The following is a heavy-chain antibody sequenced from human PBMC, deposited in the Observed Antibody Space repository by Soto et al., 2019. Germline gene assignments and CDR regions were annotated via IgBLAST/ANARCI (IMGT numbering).Heavy chain of an antibody. CDR3: AMTTRRGY. J-gene: IGHJ4*02. D-gene: IGHD4-17*01. Sequence: QVQLVQSGAEVKKPGASVKVSCKASGYTFTSYYMHWVRQAPGQGLEWMGRINPSGGSTSYAQKFRGRVTMTRDTPPSTVYMELSSLRSEDTAVYYCAMTTRRGYWGQGTLVTVSS. V-gene: IGHV1-46*01. CDR2: INPSGGST. CDR1: GYTFTSYY.